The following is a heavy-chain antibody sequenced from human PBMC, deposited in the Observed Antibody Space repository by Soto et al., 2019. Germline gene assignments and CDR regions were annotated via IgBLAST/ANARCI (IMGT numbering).Heavy chain of an antibody. CDR2: ISDSGST. CDR1: GFTFSTYA. CDR3: AKDKGGRYCSRTSCLYSFDY. Sequence: EVQLLESGVGLVQPGGSLRLSCTASGFTFSTYAMSWVRQAPGKGLEWVSTISDSGSTYYADSVKGRFTISRDNSKNTLYLEMNSLRAEDTAVYYCAKDKGGRYCSRTSCLYSFDYWGQGTLVTGSS. D-gene: IGHD2-2*01. V-gene: IGHV3-23*01. J-gene: IGHJ4*02.